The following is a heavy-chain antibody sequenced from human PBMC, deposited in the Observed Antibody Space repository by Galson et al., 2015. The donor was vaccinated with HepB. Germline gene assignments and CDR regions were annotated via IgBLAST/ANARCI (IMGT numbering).Heavy chain of an antibody. Sequence: SLRLSCAASGFTFSTYWMSWVRQAPGKGLEWVANIKQDGNEKYYVDSVKGRFTISRDNAKNSLYLQMNSLRVEDTAVYYCARRADFWSGYFGYYYHYMDVWGKGTTVTVSS. CDR3: ARRADFWSGYFGYYYHYMDV. D-gene: IGHD3-3*01. CDR1: GFTFSTYW. CDR2: IKQDGNEK. V-gene: IGHV3-7*01. J-gene: IGHJ6*03.